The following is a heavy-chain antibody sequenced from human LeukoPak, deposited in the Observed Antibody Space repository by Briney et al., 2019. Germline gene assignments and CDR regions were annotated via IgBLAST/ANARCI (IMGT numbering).Heavy chain of an antibody. Sequence: SVKVSCKASGGTFSSYAISWVRQAPGQGLEWMGGIIPIFGTANYAQKFQGRVTITADESTSTAFMELSSLRSEDTAVYYCARDDVVSESQDRPGFDPWGQGTLVTVSS. V-gene: IGHV1-69*13. CDR2: IIPIFGTA. D-gene: IGHD5/OR15-5a*01. J-gene: IGHJ5*02. CDR1: GGTFSSYA. CDR3: ARDDVVSESQDRPGFDP.